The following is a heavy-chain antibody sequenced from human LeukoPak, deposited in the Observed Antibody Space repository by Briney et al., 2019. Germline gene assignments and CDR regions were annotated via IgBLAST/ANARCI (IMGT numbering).Heavy chain of an antibody. V-gene: IGHV4-34*01. Sequence: DPSETLSLTCAVYGGSFSGYYWSWIRQPPGKGLEWIGEINHSGSTNYNPSLKSRVTISVDTSKNQLSLKLSSVTAADTAVYYCARGEMATVDWGQGTLVTVSS. CDR2: INHSGST. CDR1: GGSFSGYY. CDR3: ARGEMATVD. D-gene: IGHD5-24*01. J-gene: IGHJ4*02.